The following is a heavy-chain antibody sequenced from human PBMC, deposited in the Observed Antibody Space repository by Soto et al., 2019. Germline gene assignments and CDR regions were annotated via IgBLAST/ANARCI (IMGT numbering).Heavy chain of an antibody. CDR2: INSDGSST. D-gene: IGHD3-16*01. CDR3: ARVPYYDYVWGSYGAFDI. Sequence: GGSLRLSCAASGFTFSSYWMHWVRQAPGKGLVWVSRINSDGSSTSYADSVKGRFTISRDNAKNTLYLQMNSLRAEDTAVYYCARVPYYDYVWGSYGAFDIWVQGTMVTVSS. J-gene: IGHJ3*02. CDR1: GFTFSSYW. V-gene: IGHV3-74*01.